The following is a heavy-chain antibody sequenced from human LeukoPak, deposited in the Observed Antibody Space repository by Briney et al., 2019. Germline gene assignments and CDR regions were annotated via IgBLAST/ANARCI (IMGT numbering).Heavy chain of an antibody. V-gene: IGHV4-39*01. CDR2: ISYRGST. CDR1: GRSISTSNYY. J-gene: IGHJ4*02. Sequence: SETLSLTCTVSGRSISTSNYYWGWIRQPPGKGLEWIGTISYRGSTYYNPSLKSRVTISVDTSKNQFSLKVNSVTASDTAVYYCAGSYSSSWTDFPYWGQGTLVTVSS. CDR3: AGSYSSSWTDFPY. D-gene: IGHD6-13*01.